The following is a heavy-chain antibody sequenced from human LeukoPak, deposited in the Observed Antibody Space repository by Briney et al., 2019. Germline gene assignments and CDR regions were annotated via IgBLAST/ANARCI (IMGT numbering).Heavy chain of an antibody. CDR3: ARDMIVGATTGDY. Sequence: PGGSLRLSCAASRFTFSNYWMSWVRQPPGKGLEWVANIKKDGREKYYVDSVKGRFTISRDNAKNSLYLQMNSLRAEDTAVYYCARDMIVGATTGDYWGQGTLVTVSS. D-gene: IGHD1-26*01. J-gene: IGHJ4*02. CDR2: IKKDGREK. CDR1: RFTFSNYW. V-gene: IGHV3-7*03.